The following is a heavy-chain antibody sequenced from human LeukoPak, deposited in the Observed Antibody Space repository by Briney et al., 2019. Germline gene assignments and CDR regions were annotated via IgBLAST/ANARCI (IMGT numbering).Heavy chain of an antibody. D-gene: IGHD5-18*01. Sequence: PSETLSLTCTVSGGSISSYYWSWIRQPPGKGLEWIGYIYYSGSTNYNPSLKSRVTISVDTSKNQFSLKLSSVTAADTAVYYCARDRYRGYSYGYLAFDIWGQGTMVTVSS. J-gene: IGHJ3*02. V-gene: IGHV4-59*01. CDR3: ARDRYRGYSYGYLAFDI. CDR2: IYYSGST. CDR1: GGSISSYY.